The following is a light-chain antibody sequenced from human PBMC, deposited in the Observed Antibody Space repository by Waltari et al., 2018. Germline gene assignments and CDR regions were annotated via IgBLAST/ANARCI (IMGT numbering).Light chain of an antibody. CDR2: WAS. V-gene: IGKV4-1*01. CDR1: QNILSSSDNKNY. CDR3: QQCYHLPS. J-gene: IGKJ4*01. Sequence: DIVMTQSPDSVAVSLGERATIHCRSSQNILSSSDNKNYLVWYQQKPGQPPKLLISWASTPESWVPDRFSGSGSGTDFTLTISSLQAEDVAVYYCQQCYHLPSFGGGTRVEIK.